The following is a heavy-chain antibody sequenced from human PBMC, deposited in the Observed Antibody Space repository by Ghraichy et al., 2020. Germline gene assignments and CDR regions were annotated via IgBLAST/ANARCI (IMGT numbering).Heavy chain of an antibody. CDR2: MNPNSGNT. D-gene: IGHD3-3*01. V-gene: IGHV1-8*01. J-gene: IGHJ6*02. CDR3: ARGPYYDFWSGYYLHSYYYYGMDV. CDR1: GYTFTSYD. Sequence: ASVKVSCKASGYTFTSYDINWVRQATGQGLEWMGWMNPNSGNTGYAQKFQGRVTMTRNTSISTAYMEQSSLRSEDTAVYYCARGPYYDFWSGYYLHSYYYYGMDVWGQGCTVTVSS.